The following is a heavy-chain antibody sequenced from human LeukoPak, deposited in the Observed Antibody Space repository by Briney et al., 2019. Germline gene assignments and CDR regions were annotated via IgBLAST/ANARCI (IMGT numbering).Heavy chain of an antibody. CDR1: GYTFTGYY. CDR2: INPNSGGT. Sequence: ASVKVFCTASGYTFTGYYMHWVRQAPGQGLEWMGRINPNSGGTNYAQEFQGRVNMTRDTSISTAYMELSRLRSDDTAVYYCARFTIAVAGGTFDYWGQGTLVTVSS. V-gene: IGHV1-2*06. CDR3: ARFTIAVAGGTFDY. J-gene: IGHJ4*02. D-gene: IGHD6-19*01.